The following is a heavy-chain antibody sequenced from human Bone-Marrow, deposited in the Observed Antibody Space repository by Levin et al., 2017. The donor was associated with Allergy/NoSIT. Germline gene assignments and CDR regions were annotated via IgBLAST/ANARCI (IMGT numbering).Heavy chain of an antibody. CDR1: GFTYSTSA. D-gene: IGHD3-10*01. CDR3: AKEAAPGDYFDP. Sequence: PGGSLRLSCAASGFTYSTSALSWVRLGPGKGLEWVSAISYDSLRTYYAESVKGRFTISRDNSKSTLYLQMNSLRAEDTAVYYCAKEAAPGDYFDPWGQGTLVTVSS. V-gene: IGHV3-23*01. CDR2: ISYDSLRT. J-gene: IGHJ4*02.